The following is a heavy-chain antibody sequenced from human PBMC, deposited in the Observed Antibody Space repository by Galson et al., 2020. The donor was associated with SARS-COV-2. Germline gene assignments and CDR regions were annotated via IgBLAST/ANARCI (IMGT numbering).Heavy chain of an antibody. CDR3: ASPVDYYDSSGYQTDY. V-gene: IGHV1-2*02. Sequence: ASVKVSCKASGYTFTGYYMHWVRQAPGQGLEWMGWINPNSGGTNYAQKFQGRVTMTRDTSISTAYMELSRLRSDDTAVYYCASPVDYYDSSGYQTDYWGQGTLVTVSS. D-gene: IGHD3-22*01. J-gene: IGHJ4*02. CDR2: INPNSGGT. CDR1: GYTFTGYY.